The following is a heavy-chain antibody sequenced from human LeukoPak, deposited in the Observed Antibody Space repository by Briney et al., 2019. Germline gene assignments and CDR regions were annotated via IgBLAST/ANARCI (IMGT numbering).Heavy chain of an antibody. J-gene: IGHJ4*02. Sequence: SETLSLTCTVSGASISSYNWNWIRQPPGKGLEWIGYIYYSGGTNYNPSLKSRVTTSVDTSKNQFSLKLTAVTAADTAVYYCARETPGAGHFDYWGQGSLVTVSS. V-gene: IGHV4-59*01. D-gene: IGHD7-27*01. CDR2: IYYSGGT. CDR3: ARETPGAGHFDY. CDR1: GASISSYN.